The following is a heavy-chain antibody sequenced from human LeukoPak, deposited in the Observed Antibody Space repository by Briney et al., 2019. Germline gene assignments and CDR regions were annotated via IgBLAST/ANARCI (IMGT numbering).Heavy chain of an antibody. Sequence: GASVQVSCKTSGFTFTDYYMYWVRQAPGQGLEWMGWINPNSGGTNYAQKFQGRVTMTRDTSISTAYMELSRLRSDDTAVYYCARAPPRELPDYWGQGTLVTVSS. CDR1: GFTFTDYY. V-gene: IGHV1-2*02. CDR2: INPNSGGT. D-gene: IGHD1-26*01. J-gene: IGHJ4*02. CDR3: ARAPPRELPDY.